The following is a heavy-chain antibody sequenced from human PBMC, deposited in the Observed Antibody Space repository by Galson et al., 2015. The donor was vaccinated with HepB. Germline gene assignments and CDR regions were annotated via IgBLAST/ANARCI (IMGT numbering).Heavy chain of an antibody. CDR1: GFTFRSYS. D-gene: IGHD3-10*01. CDR2: IRSSSSHI. V-gene: IGHV3-21*06. Sequence: LRLSCAASGFTFRSYSMNWVRQAPGKGLEWVSSIRSSSSHIEYADSVKGRFTVSRDNAKNSLYLQMSSLRAEDTAVYYCARDSVNFDYWGQGTLVTVSS. CDR3: ARDSVNFDY. J-gene: IGHJ4*02.